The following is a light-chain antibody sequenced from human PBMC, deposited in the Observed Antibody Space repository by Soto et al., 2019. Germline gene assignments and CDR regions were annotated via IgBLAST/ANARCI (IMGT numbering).Light chain of an antibody. Sequence: AIQLTQSPSSLSASVGDRVTIACRASRVISSAFVWYQQKPGKAPKLLISGASSLESGVPSRFSGSGSGTDFTFTISSLQPEDFATYYCQQFNSYVPSVTFDQGTRLEIK. J-gene: IGKJ5*01. V-gene: IGKV1-13*02. CDR3: QQFNSYVPSVT. CDR1: RVISSA. CDR2: GAS.